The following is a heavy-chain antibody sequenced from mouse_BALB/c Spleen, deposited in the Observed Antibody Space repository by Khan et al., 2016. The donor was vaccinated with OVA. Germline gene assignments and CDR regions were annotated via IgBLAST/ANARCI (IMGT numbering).Heavy chain of an antibody. V-gene: IGHV5-15*02. CDR1: GFTFSDYG. Sequence: EVELVESGGGLVQPGGSRKLSCAASGFTFSDYGMAWVRQAPGKGPAWVAFISSLAYSIYYADTVTGRFTISRENAKNTLYLEMSSLRSEDTAMYYCARSWAMDYWGQGTSVTGSS. CDR3: ARSWAMDY. CDR2: ISSLAYSI. J-gene: IGHJ4*01.